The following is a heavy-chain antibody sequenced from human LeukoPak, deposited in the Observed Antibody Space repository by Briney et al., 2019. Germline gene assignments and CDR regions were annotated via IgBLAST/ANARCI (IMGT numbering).Heavy chain of an antibody. CDR1: GNSISSGDYY. CDR2: IYTSGST. V-gene: IGHV4-61*02. CDR3: ARASYSYDINGWVPFDY. Sequence: PSETLSLTCTVSGNSISSGDYYWSWIRQPAGKGLEWIGRIYTSGSTNYNPSLKSRVTISGDTSKNQFSLRLSSVTAADTAVYYCARASYSYDINGWVPFDYWGQGTLDTVSS. D-gene: IGHD3-22*01. J-gene: IGHJ4*02.